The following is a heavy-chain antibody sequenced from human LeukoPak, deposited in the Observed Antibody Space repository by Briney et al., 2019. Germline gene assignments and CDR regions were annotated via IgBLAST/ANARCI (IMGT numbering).Heavy chain of an antibody. V-gene: IGHV3-30*09. D-gene: IGHD3-16*01. Sequence: GGSLRLSCAASGFTFDKHAMHWVRQAPGKGLEWLAAISSDGINQYYADSVKGRFAISRDSSRLTVSLQMNSLKPADTAVYYCAQNPTNHDYINAGGGGFDPWGQGTLVTVSS. J-gene: IGHJ5*02. CDR2: ISSDGINQ. CDR1: GFTFDKHA. CDR3: AQNPTNHDYINAGGGGFDP.